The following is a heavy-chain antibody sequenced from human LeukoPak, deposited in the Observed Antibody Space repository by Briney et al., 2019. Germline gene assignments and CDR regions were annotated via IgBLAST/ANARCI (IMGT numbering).Heavy chain of an antibody. Sequence: ASVKVSCKASGGTFSSYAISWVRQAPGQGLEWMGRIIPILGIANYAQKFQGRVTITADKSTSTAYMELSSLRSEDTAVYYCASRLEMAQTFLDYWGQGTLVTVSS. D-gene: IGHD1-1*01. CDR1: GGTFSSYA. V-gene: IGHV1-69*04. CDR3: ASRLEMAQTFLDY. CDR2: IIPILGIA. J-gene: IGHJ4*02.